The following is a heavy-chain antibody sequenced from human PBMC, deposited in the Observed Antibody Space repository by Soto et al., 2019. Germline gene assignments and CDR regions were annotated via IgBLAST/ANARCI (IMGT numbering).Heavy chain of an antibody. Sequence: GGSLRLSCAASGFTFSSYGMHWVRQAPGKGLEWVAVIWYDGSNKYYADSVKGRFTISRDNSKNTLYLQMNSLRAEDTAVYYCARAHYYSIYGSGSYWPALDYWGQGTLVTVSS. CDR2: IWYDGSNK. CDR1: GFTFSSYG. V-gene: IGHV3-33*01. J-gene: IGHJ4*02. CDR3: ARAHYYSIYGSGSYWPALDY. D-gene: IGHD3-10*01.